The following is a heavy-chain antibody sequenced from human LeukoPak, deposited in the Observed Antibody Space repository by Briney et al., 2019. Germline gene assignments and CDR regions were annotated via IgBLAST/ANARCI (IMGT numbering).Heavy chain of an antibody. CDR2: IYSGGST. CDR1: GFTVSSNY. CDR3: ARDPYVWGSYRYPDY. Sequence: GGSLRLSCAASGFTVSSNYMSWVRQAPGKGLEWVSVIYSGGSTYYADSVKGRFTISRDNSKNTLYLQMDSVRVEDTAVYYCARDPYVWGSYRYPDYWGQGTLVTVSS. V-gene: IGHV3-66*01. J-gene: IGHJ4*02. D-gene: IGHD3-16*02.